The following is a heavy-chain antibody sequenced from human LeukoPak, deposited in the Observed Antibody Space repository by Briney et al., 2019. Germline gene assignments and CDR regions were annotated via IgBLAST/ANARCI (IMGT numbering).Heavy chain of an antibody. CDR2: INPSGGST. D-gene: IGHD3-22*01. Sequence: VASVKVSCKASGYTLISYYIHWVRQAPGQGLEWMGIINPSGGSTSYTHKFQGRVTMTRDTSTSTVYMELSSLRSEDTAVYYCASHPYYDSSGTNAGYWGQGTLVTVSS. J-gene: IGHJ4*02. V-gene: IGHV1-46*01. CDR1: GYTLISYY. CDR3: ASHPYYDSSGTNAGY.